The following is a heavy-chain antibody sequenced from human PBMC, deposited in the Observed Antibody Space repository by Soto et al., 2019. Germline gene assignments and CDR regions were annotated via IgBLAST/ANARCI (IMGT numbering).Heavy chain of an antibody. CDR2: INPNSGGT. CDR1: GYTFTGYY. J-gene: IGHJ4*02. D-gene: IGHD3-10*01. Sequence: ASVKVSCKASGYTFTGYYMHWVRQAPGQGLEWMGWINPNSGGTNYAQKFQGWVTMTRDTSISTAYMELSRLRSDDTAVYYCARARYYGSGSYYHLGFCLDYWGQGTLVTVSS. V-gene: IGHV1-2*04. CDR3: ARARYYGSGSYYHLGFCLDY.